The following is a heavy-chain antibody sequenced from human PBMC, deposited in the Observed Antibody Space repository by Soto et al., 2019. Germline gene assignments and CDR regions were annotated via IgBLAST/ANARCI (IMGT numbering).Heavy chain of an antibody. Sequence: GGSLRLSCAASGFTFGSYAMNWVRQAPGKGLEWVSSFSSSDDFTYYVGSVKGRFAISRDNSKNTVFLQMNGLRVEDTAIYYCAKSWHAYSWSPFDSWGQGTLVTVSS. V-gene: IGHV3-23*01. CDR1: GFTFGSYA. D-gene: IGHD3-16*01. CDR2: FSSSDDFT. CDR3: AKSWHAYSWSPFDS. J-gene: IGHJ4*02.